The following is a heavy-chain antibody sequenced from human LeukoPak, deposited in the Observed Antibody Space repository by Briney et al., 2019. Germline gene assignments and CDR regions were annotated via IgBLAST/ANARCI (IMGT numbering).Heavy chain of an antibody. CDR1: GGSISSGDYY. J-gene: IGHJ4*02. D-gene: IGHD1-26*01. Sequence: SQTLSLTCTVSGGSISSGDYYWSWIRQPPGKGLEWIGYIYYSGSTNYNPSLKSRVTISVDTSKNQFSLKLSSVTAADTAVYYCARGALDSGSYYYDYWGQGTLVTVSS. CDR2: IYYSGST. V-gene: IGHV4-30-4*08. CDR3: ARGALDSGSYYYDY.